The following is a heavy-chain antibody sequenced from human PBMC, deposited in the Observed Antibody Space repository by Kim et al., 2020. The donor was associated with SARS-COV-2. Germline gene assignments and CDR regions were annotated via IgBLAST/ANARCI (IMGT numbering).Heavy chain of an antibody. J-gene: IGHJ4*02. D-gene: IGHD6-19*01. CDR3: ARETAVTGEYYFDF. V-gene: IGHV3-74*01. Sequence: YADTVKGRFTISRDNAKNTLYLQMNSLTDEDTAMYYCARETAVTGEYYFDFWGQGSLVTVSS.